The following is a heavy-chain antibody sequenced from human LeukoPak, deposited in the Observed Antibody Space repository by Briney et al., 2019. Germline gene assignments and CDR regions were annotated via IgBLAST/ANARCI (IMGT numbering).Heavy chain of an antibody. V-gene: IGHV3-9*01. CDR3: AKGKAVTGTLSG. D-gene: IGHD6-19*01. J-gene: IGHJ4*02. Sequence: GGSLRLSRAASGFTFDDYVMHWVRQAPGKGLEWVSGISWNSGSIGYADSVKGRFTISRDNAKNSLYLQMNSLRAEDTALYYCAKGKAVTGTLSGWGQGTLVTVSS. CDR1: GFTFDDYV. CDR2: ISWNSGSI.